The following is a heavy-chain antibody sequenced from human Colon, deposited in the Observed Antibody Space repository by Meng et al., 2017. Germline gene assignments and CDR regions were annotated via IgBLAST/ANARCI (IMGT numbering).Heavy chain of an antibody. D-gene: IGHD3-10*01. CDR3: ARVIYASGNMAHLDY. CDR1: GDAIRSSNW. CDR2: IYHSGST. J-gene: IGHJ4*02. Sequence: VRRQEAGPGPVKPSGTLSLSCAVSGDAIRSSNWWSWVRQPPGRGLEWIGEIYHSGSTNYNPSLKNRVTMTADKSKNEFSLTLSSVTAADTAFYYCARVIYASGNMAHLDYWGQGTLVTVSS. V-gene: IGHV4-4*02.